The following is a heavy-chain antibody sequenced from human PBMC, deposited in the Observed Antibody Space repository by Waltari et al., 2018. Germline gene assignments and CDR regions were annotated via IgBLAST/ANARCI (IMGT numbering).Heavy chain of an antibody. V-gene: IGHV3-33*01. CDR2: IWYDGSNK. CDR1: GFTFSSYG. Sequence: QVQLVESGGGVVQPGRSLRLSCAASGFTFSSYGRHWVRQAPGKGVGWVEFIWYDGSNKYDADSVKGRFTISRDNSKTTLYLQMNSLRAEDRAVYYCARDGGPMISPTKLDYWGQGTLVTVSS. D-gene: IGHD3-22*01. J-gene: IGHJ4*02. CDR3: ARDGGPMISPTKLDY.